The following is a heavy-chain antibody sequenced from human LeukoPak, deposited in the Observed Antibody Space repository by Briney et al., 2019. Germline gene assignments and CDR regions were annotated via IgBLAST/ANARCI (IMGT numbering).Heavy chain of an antibody. J-gene: IGHJ4*02. CDR2: IYTSGST. Sequence: SETLSLTCTVSGGSISCYYWSWIRQPAGKGLEWIRRIYTSGSTNYNPSLKSRVTMSVDTSKNQFSLKLSSVTAADTAVYYCARVSVPDSGWYRPHYFDYWGQGTLVTVSS. CDR1: GGSISCYY. CDR3: ARVSVPDSGWYRPHYFDY. V-gene: IGHV4-4*07. D-gene: IGHD6-19*01.